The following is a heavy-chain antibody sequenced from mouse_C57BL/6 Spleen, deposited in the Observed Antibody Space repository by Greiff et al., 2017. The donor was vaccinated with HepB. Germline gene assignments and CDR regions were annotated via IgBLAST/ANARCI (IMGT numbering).Heavy chain of an antibody. J-gene: IGHJ4*01. Sequence: DVQLQESGPSLVRPSQTLSLTCTVTGFSINSDCYWIWIRQFPGNKLEYIGYTFYSCIHYYNPSLESRTYITRDTSKNQFSLKLSSVTTEDKASYDCARGVYYTGAMDYWGQGTSVTVSS. V-gene: IGHV3-3*01. CDR1: GFSINSDCY. CDR2: TFYSCIH. D-gene: IGHD2-1*01. CDR3: ARGVYYTGAMDY.